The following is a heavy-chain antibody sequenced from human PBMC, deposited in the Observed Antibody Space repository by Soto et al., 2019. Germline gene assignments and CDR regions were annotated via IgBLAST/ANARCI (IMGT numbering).Heavy chain of an antibody. CDR2: ISAYNGNT. CDR3: ALSPGRFLEWLLPVDY. J-gene: IGHJ4*02. CDR1: GYTFTSYG. V-gene: IGHV1-18*01. D-gene: IGHD3-3*01. Sequence: GASVKVSCKASGYTFTSYGISWVRQAPGQGLEWMGWISAYNGNTNYAQKLQGRVTMTTDTSTSTAYMELRSLRSDDTAVYYCALSPGRFLEWLLPVDYWGQGTLVTVSS.